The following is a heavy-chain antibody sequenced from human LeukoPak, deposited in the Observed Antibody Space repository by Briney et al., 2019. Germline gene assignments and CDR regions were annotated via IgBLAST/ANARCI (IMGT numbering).Heavy chain of an antibody. CDR3: ARARGFGYSYGYYFDY. D-gene: IGHD5-18*01. J-gene: IGHJ4*02. Sequence: SETLSLTRAVYGGSFSGYYWSWIRQPPGKGLEWIGEINHSGSTNYNPSLKSRVTISVDTSKNQFSLKLSSVTAADTAVYYCARARGFGYSYGYYFDYWGQGTLVTVSS. V-gene: IGHV4-34*01. CDR1: GGSFSGYY. CDR2: INHSGST.